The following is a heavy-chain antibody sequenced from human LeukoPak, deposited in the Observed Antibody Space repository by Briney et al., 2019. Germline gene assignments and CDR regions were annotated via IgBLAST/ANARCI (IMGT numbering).Heavy chain of an antibody. D-gene: IGHD6-13*01. CDR1: GFTFSSYA. CDR3: AKGYSSSWYVQN. V-gene: IGHV3-23*01. Sequence: GGSLRLSCAASGFTFSSYATSWVRQAPGKGLEWVSAISGSGGSTYYADSVKGRFTISRDNSKNTLYLQMNSLRAEDTAVYYCAKGYSSSWYVQNWGQGTLVTVSS. CDR2: ISGSGGST. J-gene: IGHJ1*01.